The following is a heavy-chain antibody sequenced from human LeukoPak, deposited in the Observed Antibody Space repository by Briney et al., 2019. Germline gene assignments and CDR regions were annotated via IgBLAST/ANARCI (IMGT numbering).Heavy chain of an antibody. D-gene: IGHD3-9*01. Sequence: PSETLSLTCAVYGGSFSGYYWSWIRQPPGKGLEWIGEINHSGSTNYNPSLKSRVTISVDTSKNQFSLKLSSVTAADTAVYYCARRGVRYPPYFDYWGQGTLVTVSS. CDR2: INHSGST. J-gene: IGHJ4*02. CDR3: ARRGVRYPPYFDY. CDR1: GGSFSGYY. V-gene: IGHV4-34*01.